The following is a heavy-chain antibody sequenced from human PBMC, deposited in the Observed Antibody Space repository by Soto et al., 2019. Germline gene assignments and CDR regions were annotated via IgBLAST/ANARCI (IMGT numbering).Heavy chain of an antibody. D-gene: IGHD2-15*01. Sequence: GGSLRLSCAASGFTFSSYAMSWVRQAPGKGLEWVSAISGSGGSTYYADSVKGRFTISRDNSKNTLYLQMNSLRAEDTAVYYCAKDQICSGGSCYSRAFDIWGQGTMVTVS. J-gene: IGHJ3*02. V-gene: IGHV3-23*01. CDR2: ISGSGGST. CDR3: AKDQICSGGSCYSRAFDI. CDR1: GFTFSSYA.